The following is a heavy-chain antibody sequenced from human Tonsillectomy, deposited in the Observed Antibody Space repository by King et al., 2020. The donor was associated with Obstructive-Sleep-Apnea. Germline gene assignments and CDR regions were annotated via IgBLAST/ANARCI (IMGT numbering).Heavy chain of an antibody. CDR2: IYSGGTT. Sequence: EVQLVESGGGLVQPGGSLRLSCAASGFTVSSNYMNWVRQVPGKGLEWVSVIYSGGTTYYADSVKGRFTISRHNSKNTLYLQMNSLRPDDTAVYYCAREVGSSWSYSFDYWGQGTLVTVSS. J-gene: IGHJ4*02. CDR1: GFTVSSNY. V-gene: IGHV3-53*04. D-gene: IGHD6-13*01. CDR3: AREVGSSWSYSFDY.